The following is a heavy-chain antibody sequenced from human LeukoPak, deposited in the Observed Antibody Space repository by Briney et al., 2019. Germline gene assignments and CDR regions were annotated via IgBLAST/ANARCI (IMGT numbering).Heavy chain of an antibody. CDR2: INPSGGST. J-gene: IGHJ5*02. Sequence: ASVKVSCKASGYTFTSYYMHWVRQAPGQGLEWMGIINPSGGSTSYAQKFQGRVTMTRDTSTSTVYMELSSLRSEDTAVYYCARDAMPRYSGYDWDIGEEVPCYWFDPWGQGTLVTVSS. CDR1: GYTFTSYY. CDR3: ARDAMPRYSGYDWDIGEEVPCYWFDP. V-gene: IGHV1-46*01. D-gene: IGHD5-12*01.